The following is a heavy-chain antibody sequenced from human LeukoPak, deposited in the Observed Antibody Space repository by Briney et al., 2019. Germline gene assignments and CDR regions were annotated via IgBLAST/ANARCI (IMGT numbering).Heavy chain of an antibody. CDR1: GFTFSSYS. D-gene: IGHD2-2*01. CDR3: ANLGYCSSTSCYFSSNRNYYYYMDV. J-gene: IGHJ6*03. V-gene: IGHV3-21*01. CDR2: ISSSSSYI. Sequence: NPGGSLRLSCAASGFTFSSYSMNWVRQAPGKGLEWVSSISSSSSYIYYADSVKGRFTISRDNAKNSLYLHMNSLRAEDTAVYYCANLGYCSSTSCYFSSNRNYYYYMDVWGKGTTVAVSS.